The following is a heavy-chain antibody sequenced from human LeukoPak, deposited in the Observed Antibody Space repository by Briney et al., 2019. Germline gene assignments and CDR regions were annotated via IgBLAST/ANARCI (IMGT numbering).Heavy chain of an antibody. D-gene: IGHD3-10*01. Sequence: ASVKVSCKASGYTFTSYYMHWVRQAPGQGLEWMGIINPSGGSTSYAQKFQGGVTITADESTSTAYMELSSLRSEDTAVYYCARVIYKGTSGSYYNVPDYWGQGTLVTVSS. J-gene: IGHJ4*02. CDR1: GYTFTSYY. CDR2: INPSGGST. CDR3: ARVIYKGTSGSYYNVPDY. V-gene: IGHV1-46*01.